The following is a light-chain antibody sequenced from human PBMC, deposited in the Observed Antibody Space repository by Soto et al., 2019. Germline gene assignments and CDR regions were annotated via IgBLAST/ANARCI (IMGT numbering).Light chain of an antibody. Sequence: QSVLTQPPSASGTPGQRVTISCSGSSSNIGSNYVYWYQQLPGTAPKLLIYRNNQRPSVVPVRFSGSKSGTSASLAISGLRSEDEADYYCAAWDDSLSGLYVFGTGTKLTVL. CDR1: SSNIGSNY. CDR2: RNN. V-gene: IGLV1-47*01. J-gene: IGLJ1*01. CDR3: AAWDDSLSGLYV.